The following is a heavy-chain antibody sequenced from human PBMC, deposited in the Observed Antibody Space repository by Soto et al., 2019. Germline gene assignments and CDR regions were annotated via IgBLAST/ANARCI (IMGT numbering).Heavy chain of an antibody. CDR2: IRSKANSYAT. D-gene: IGHD6-13*01. J-gene: IGHJ3*02. Sequence: EVQLVESGGGLVQPGGSLKLSCAASGFTFSGSAMHWVRQASGKGLEWVGRIRSKANSYATAYAASVKGRFTISRDDSKNTAYLQMNSLNTEDTAVYYCTRHTSSSYRDDAFDIWGQGTMVTVSS. CDR3: TRHTSSSYRDDAFDI. V-gene: IGHV3-73*01. CDR1: GFTFSGSA.